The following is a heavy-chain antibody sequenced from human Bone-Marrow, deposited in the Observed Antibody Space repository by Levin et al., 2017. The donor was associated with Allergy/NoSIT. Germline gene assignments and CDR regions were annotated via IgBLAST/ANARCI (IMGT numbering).Heavy chain of an antibody. D-gene: IGHD2-2*02. CDR1: GFTFSSYA. V-gene: IGHV3-23*01. CDR3: AKLLGYCSSTSCYRARRSYYYYYGMDV. Sequence: PGGSLRLSCAASGFTFSSYAMSWVRQAPGKGLEWVSAISGSGGSTYYADSVKGRFTISRDNSKNTLYLQMNSLRAEDTAVYYCAKLLGYCSSTSCYRARRSYYYYYGMDVWGQGTTVTVSS. CDR2: ISGSGGST. J-gene: IGHJ6*02.